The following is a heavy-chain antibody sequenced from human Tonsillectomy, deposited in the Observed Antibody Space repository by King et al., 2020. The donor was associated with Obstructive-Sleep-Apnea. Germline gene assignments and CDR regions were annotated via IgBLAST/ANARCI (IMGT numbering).Heavy chain of an antibody. CDR2: IYPGDSDT. CDR3: ARRASHWYFDL. CDR1: GYSFNNYW. Sequence: QLVQSGAEVPKPGESLKISCKGSGYSFNNYWIGWVRQMPGKGLEWMGIIYPGDSDTRYSPSFQGPVTISAAKAISTAYLQWSSLKASDTAMYYCARRASHWYFDLWGRGTLVTVSS. J-gene: IGHJ2*01. V-gene: IGHV5-51*01.